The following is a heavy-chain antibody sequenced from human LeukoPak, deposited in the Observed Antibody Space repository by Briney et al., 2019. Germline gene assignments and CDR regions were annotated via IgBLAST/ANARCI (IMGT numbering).Heavy chain of an antibody. D-gene: IGHD5-24*01. J-gene: IGHJ4*02. CDR3: ARDGYNYYFDY. CDR1: AFTFSSYW. CDR2: INSDWSST. V-gene: IGHV3-74*01. Sequence: GGSLRLSCAASAFTFSSYWMHWVRQAPGKGLVWVSRINSDWSSTSYADSVKGRFTISRDNAKNTLYLQMNSLRAEDTAVYYCARDGYNYYFDYWGQGTLVTVSS.